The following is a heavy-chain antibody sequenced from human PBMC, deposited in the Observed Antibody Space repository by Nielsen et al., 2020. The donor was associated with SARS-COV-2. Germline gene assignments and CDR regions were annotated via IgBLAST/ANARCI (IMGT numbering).Heavy chain of an antibody. CDR3: ARDFGYYSGSKCYAAFDV. V-gene: IGHV3-48*02. D-gene: IGHD2-2*01. CDR2: ISNGGGSGK. Sequence: GGSLRLSCAGSGFTFSGYGMNWVRQAPGKGLEWLSFISNGGGSGKAYADSVQGRFTISRDDARSSVYLQMNSLRDEDTALYYCARDFGYYSGSKCYAAFDVWGQGTVVTVSS. J-gene: IGHJ3*01. CDR1: GFTFSGYG.